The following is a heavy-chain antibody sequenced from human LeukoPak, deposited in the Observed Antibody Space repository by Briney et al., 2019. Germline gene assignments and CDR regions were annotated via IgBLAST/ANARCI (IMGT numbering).Heavy chain of an antibody. CDR2: INSDGSST. Sequence: GGSLRLSCAASGFTFSSYWMHWVRQAPGKGLVWVSRINSDGSSTSYADSVKGRFTISRDNAKNTLYLQMNSLRAEDTAVYYCARDPGYCGSTSCSFNRLRRLSAFDIWGQGTMVTVSS. J-gene: IGHJ3*02. CDR3: ARDPGYCGSTSCSFNRLRRLSAFDI. CDR1: GFTFSSYW. D-gene: IGHD2-2*01. V-gene: IGHV3-74*01.